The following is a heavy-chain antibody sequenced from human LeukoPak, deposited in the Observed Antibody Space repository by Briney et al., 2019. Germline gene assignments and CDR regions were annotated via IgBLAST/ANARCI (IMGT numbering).Heavy chain of an antibody. CDR1: GGSFSGYY. D-gene: IGHD2-2*01. CDR2: IYYSGST. V-gene: IGHV4-59*01. CDR3: ASPVRYCSSTSCSRDY. J-gene: IGHJ4*02. Sequence: SETLSLTCAVYGGSFSGYYWSWIRQPPGKGLEWIGYIYYSGSTNYNPSLKSRVTISVDTSKNQFSLKLSSVTAADTAVYYCASPVRYCSSTSCSRDYWGQGTLVTVSS.